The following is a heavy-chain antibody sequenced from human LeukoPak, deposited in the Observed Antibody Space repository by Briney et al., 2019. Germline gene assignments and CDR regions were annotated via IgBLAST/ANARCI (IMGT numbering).Heavy chain of an antibody. CDR2: IYSGESA. D-gene: IGHD3-10*01. Sequence: PGGSLRLSCAASGFSVSSKYMSWVRQAPGKGLEWVSTIYSGESAYYADSVKGRFTISRDNSKNALVLQMNSLTAADTAVYYCARGRGLIVRGDDYFDYWGQGTLVTVSS. J-gene: IGHJ4*02. CDR3: ARGRGLIVRGDDYFDY. V-gene: IGHV3-66*01. CDR1: GFSVSSKY.